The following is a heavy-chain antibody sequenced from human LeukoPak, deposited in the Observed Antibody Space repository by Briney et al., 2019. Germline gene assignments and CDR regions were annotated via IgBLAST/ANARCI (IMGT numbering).Heavy chain of an antibody. D-gene: IGHD2-2*01. CDR1: GFTFSSYA. CDR2: ISGSGGST. Sequence: GGPLRLSCAASGFTFSSYAMSWVRQAPGKGLEWVSAISGSGGSTYYADSVKGRFTISRDNSKNTLYLQMNSLRAEDTAVYYCAKRGYCSSTSCPYYYYGMDVWGQGTTVTVSS. V-gene: IGHV3-23*01. CDR3: AKRGYCSSTSCPYYYYGMDV. J-gene: IGHJ6*02.